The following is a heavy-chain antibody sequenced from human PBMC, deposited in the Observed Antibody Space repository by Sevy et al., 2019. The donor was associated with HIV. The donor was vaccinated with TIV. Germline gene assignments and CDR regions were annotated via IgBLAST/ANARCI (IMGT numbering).Heavy chain of an antibody. J-gene: IGHJ5*02. V-gene: IGHV4-39*01. CDR3: ARLNIGEYSNYFAP. CDR2: IYYSGTT. Sequence: SETLSLTCTVSGGSISSNSYYWVWIRQPPGKGLEWIGSIYYSGTTYYNPSLKCRVTISIDTSKTQFSLKLSSVTAADTAIFYCARLNIGEYSNYFAPWGQGSLVTVSS. D-gene: IGHD4-17*01. CDR1: GGSISSNSYY.